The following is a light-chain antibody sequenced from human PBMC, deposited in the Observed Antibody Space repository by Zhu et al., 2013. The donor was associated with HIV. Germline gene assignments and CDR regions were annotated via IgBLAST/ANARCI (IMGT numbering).Light chain of an antibody. CDR3: QQGNRFPLT. Sequence: EIVLTQSPVTLSLSPGERATLSCRASQSVANSLAWYQQKPGQAPRLLIYGASTRATGIPARFSGSGSGTDFTLTISSLQPEDFATYYCQQGNRFPLTFAGGTRVEIK. V-gene: IGKV3-11*01. J-gene: IGKJ4*01. CDR2: GAS. CDR1: QSVANS.